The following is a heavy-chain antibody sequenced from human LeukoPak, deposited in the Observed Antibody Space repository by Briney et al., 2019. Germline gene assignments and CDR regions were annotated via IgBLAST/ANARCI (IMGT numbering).Heavy chain of an antibody. CDR3: AAATLLWFGENYMDV. Sequence: LGGSLRLSCAASGFTFDDYGMSWVRQAPGKGLEWVSGINWNGGSTGYADFVKGRFTISRDNAKNSLYLQMNSLRSEDTAVYYCAAATLLWFGENYMDVWGKGTTVTISS. CDR2: INWNGGST. CDR1: GFTFDDYG. V-gene: IGHV3-20*04. J-gene: IGHJ6*03. D-gene: IGHD3-10*01.